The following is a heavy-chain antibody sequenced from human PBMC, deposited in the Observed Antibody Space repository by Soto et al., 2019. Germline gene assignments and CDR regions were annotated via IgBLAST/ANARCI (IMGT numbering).Heavy chain of an antibody. Sequence: EVQLVESGGGLVQPGGSLRLSCAASGFTFSSYSMNWVRQAPGKGLEWVSYISSSSSTTYYAYSVKGRFTISRDKAKNSLYLQMNSLRAEDTAVYYCARHPERIAQIGWFDPWGQGTLVTVSS. V-gene: IGHV3-48*01. J-gene: IGHJ5*02. CDR3: ARHPERIAQIGWFDP. CDR2: ISSSSSTT. CDR1: GFTFSSYS. D-gene: IGHD6-13*01.